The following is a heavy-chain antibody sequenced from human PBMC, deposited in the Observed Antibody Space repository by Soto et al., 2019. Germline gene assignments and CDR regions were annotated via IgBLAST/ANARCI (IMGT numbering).Heavy chain of an antibody. J-gene: IGHJ4*02. Sequence: GGSLRLSCAASGFTFSSYAMSWVRQAPGKGLEWVSAISGSGGSTYYADSVKGRFTISRDNSKNTLYLQMNSLRAEDTAVYYCAKGSRVVPAAMYPYYFDYWGQGTLVTVSS. V-gene: IGHV3-23*01. CDR3: AKGSRVVPAAMYPYYFDY. CDR2: ISGSGGST. CDR1: GFTFSSYA. D-gene: IGHD2-2*01.